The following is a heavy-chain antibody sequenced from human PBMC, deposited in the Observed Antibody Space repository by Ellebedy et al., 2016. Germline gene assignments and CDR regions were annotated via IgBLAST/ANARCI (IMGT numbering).Heavy chain of an antibody. V-gene: IGHV4-61*02. Sequence: SETLSLTXTVSGGSISSGDYYWSWIRQPAGKGLEWIGRVYSSGSTNYNPSLKSRVTMSVDTSKNQFSLNLSSVTAADTAVYYCARGNYVDYWGQGTLVTVAS. J-gene: IGHJ4*02. CDR3: ARGNYVDY. CDR1: GGSISSGDYY. CDR2: VYSSGST.